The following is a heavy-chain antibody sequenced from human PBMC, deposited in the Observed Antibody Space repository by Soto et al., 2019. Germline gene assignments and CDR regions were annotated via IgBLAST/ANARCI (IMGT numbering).Heavy chain of an antibody. J-gene: IGHJ4*02. V-gene: IGHV1-8*01. CDR3: ARYHNDYGDHFDY. D-gene: IGHD4-17*01. CDR1: GYTFTSYD. CDR2: MNPNSGNT. Sequence: ASVKVSCKASGYTFTSYDINWVRQATGQGLEWMGWMNPNSGNTGYAQKFQGRVTMTRKTSISTAYMELSSLRSEDTAVYYCARYHNDYGDHFDYWGQGTLVTVSS.